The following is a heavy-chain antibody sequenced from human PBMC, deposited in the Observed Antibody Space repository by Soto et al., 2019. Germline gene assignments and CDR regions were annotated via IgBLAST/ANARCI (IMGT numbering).Heavy chain of an antibody. J-gene: IGHJ6*02. CDR2: ISRSSTGI. CDR3: AGAFTGGWDA. CDR1: GFTFSLYS. D-gene: IGHD3-3*02. Sequence: EVQLVESGGGLVQPGGSLRLSCAASGFTFSLYSMSWVRQAPGKGLEWVSYISRSSTGIHYADSVKGRFTISRDDATNSMHLKMNSRREGDRAVYYCAGAFTGGWDAGGQGTTVSISS. V-gene: IGHV3-48*02.